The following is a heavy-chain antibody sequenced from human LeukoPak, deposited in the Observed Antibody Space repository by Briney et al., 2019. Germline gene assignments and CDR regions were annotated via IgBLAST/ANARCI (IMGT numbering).Heavy chain of an antibody. V-gene: IGHV3-74*01. CDR3: ARGGATMAYY. Sequence: GGSLRLSCSASGFTFSSYWMHWVRHAPGKGLVWVSRINSDGSSTSCADSVKGRFTISRDNAKNTLYLQMNSLRAEDTAVYYCARGGATMAYYWGQGTLVTVSS. CDR1: GFTFSSYW. J-gene: IGHJ4*02. CDR2: INSDGSST. D-gene: IGHD3-10*01.